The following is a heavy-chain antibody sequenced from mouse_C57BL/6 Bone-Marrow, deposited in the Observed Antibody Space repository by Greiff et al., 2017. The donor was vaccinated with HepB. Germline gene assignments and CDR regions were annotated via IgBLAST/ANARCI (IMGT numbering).Heavy chain of an antibody. Sequence: EVNVVESGEGLVKPGGSLKLSCAASGFTFSSYAMSWVRQTPEKRLEWVAYISSGGDYIYYADTVKGRFTISRYNARNTLYLQMISLKSEDTAMYYCTNYSPHRNFGVWGTGTTVTVSS. CDR1: GFTFSSYA. V-gene: IGHV5-9-1*02. CDR2: ISSGGDYI. D-gene: IGHD1-1*02. J-gene: IGHJ1*03. CDR3: TNYSPHRNFGV.